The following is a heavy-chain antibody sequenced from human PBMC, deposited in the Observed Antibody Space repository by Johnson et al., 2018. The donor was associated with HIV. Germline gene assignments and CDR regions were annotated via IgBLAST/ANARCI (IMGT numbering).Heavy chain of an antibody. CDR2: IGTAGDT. D-gene: IGHD1-14*01. Sequence: VQLVESGGGLVQPGGSLRLSCAASGFAFSSYDMHWVRQATGKGLERVSAIGTAGDTYYPGSVKGRFTISRENAKNSLYLQMNSLRAEDTAVYYCATRDPTYRPGAFDLWGQGTMVTVSS. V-gene: IGHV3-13*01. CDR1: GFAFSSYD. CDR3: ATRDPTYRPGAFDL. J-gene: IGHJ3*01.